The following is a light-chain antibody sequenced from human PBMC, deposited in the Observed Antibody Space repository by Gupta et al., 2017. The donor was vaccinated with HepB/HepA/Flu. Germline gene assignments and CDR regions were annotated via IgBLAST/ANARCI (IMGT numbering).Light chain of an antibody. Sequence: DNVLTTYPGTVSLSPGERATISCRASQSIANSYLAWYQQKPGKAPRLLIYGASSRATGIPDRFSGSGSGTDFTLTISSLQPEDFAVYYCQHYDSSPRAFGEGTKVEIK. CDR1: QSIANSY. CDR3: QHYDSSPRA. V-gene: IGKV3-20*01. CDR2: GAS. J-gene: IGKJ4*02.